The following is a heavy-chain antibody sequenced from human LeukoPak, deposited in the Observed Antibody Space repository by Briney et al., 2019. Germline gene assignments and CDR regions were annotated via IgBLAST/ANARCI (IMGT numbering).Heavy chain of an antibody. CDR1: GYSFTSYW. D-gene: IGHD1-26*01. J-gene: IGHJ4*02. Sequence: TAGGSLRLSCKGYGYSFTSYWIGWVRQMPGKGLEWMGIIYPGDSDTRYSPSFQGQVTISADKSISTAYLQWSSLKASDTAMYYCARSSLGATTEFDYWGQGTLVTVSS. V-gene: IGHV5-51*01. CDR3: ARSSLGATTEFDY. CDR2: IYPGDSDT.